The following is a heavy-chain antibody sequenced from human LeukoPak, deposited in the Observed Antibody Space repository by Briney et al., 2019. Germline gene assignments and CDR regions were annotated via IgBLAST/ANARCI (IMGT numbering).Heavy chain of an antibody. J-gene: IGHJ4*02. V-gene: IGHV4-34*01. CDR1: GGSFSGYY. Sequence: SETLSLTCAVYGGSFSGYYWSWIRQPPGKGLEWIGEINHSGSTNYNPSLKSRVTISVDTSKNQFSLKLSSVTAADTAVYYCAREYSTGPPNDYWGQGTLVTVSS. D-gene: IGHD2-21*01. CDR3: AREYSTGPPNDY. CDR2: INHSGST.